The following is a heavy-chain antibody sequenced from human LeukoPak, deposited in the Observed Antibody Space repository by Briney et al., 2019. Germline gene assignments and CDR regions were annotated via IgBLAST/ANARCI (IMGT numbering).Heavy chain of an antibody. CDR1: GFTFSSYA. V-gene: IGHV3-30-3*01. CDR3: ARDLYDSSGFADY. D-gene: IGHD3-22*01. CDR2: ISYDGSNK. J-gene: IGHJ4*02. Sequence: WGSLRLSCAASGFTFSSYAMHWVRQAPGKGLEWVAVISYDGSNKYYADSVKGRFTISRDNSKNTLYLQMNSLRAEDTAVYYCARDLYDSSGFADYWGQGTLVTVSS.